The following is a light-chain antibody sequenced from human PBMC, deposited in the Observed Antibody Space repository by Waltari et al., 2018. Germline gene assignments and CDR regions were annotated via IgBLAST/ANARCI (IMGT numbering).Light chain of an antibody. CDR2: WAS. CDR1: QSVLYSSNNKNY. CDR3: XXXYSTPYT. Sequence: DXVXTQSPDSXXVSLGERATINCKSSQSVLYSSNNKNYLAWYQQKPGQPPKLLIYWASTRESGVPDRFSGXGSGTDXTXTISSLQAEXVXVYYCXXXYSTPYTXXQXTKLEIK. J-gene: IGKJ2*01. V-gene: IGKV4-1*01.